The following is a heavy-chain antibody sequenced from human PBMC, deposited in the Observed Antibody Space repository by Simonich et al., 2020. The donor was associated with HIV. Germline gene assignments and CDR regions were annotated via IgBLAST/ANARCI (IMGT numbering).Heavy chain of an antibody. CDR1: GFTFDDYA. Sequence: EVQLVESGGGLVQPGRSLRLSCAASGFTFDDYAMHWVRQAQGKGRECGSCFRWDSGSIGYADSMKGRFTISRDNAKKSLYLQMNSLRAEDTAVYYCAKGRLKWELLRGAFDIWGQGTMVTVSS. V-gene: IGHV3-9*01. D-gene: IGHD1-26*01. CDR2: FRWDSGSI. J-gene: IGHJ3*02. CDR3: AKGRLKWELLRGAFDI.